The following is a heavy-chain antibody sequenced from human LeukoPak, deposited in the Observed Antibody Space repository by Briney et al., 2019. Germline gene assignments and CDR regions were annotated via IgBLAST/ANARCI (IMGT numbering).Heavy chain of an antibody. J-gene: IGHJ6*03. D-gene: IGHD5-18*01. CDR2: INHSGST. V-gene: IGHV4-34*01. Sequence: PSETLSLTCAVYGGSFSGYYWSWIRQPPGKGLEWIGEINHSGSTNYNPSLKSRVTISVDTSKNQFSLKLSSVTAADTAVYYCAASWIQLYMDVWGKGTTVTVSS. CDR3: AASWIQLYMDV. CDR1: GGSFSGYY.